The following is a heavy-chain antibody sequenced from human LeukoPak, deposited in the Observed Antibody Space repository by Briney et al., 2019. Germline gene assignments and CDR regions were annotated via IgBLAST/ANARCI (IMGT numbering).Heavy chain of an antibody. D-gene: IGHD3-9*01. CDR3: ARGVGYDILTGYYPRDDAFDI. Sequence: PGGSLRLSCAASGFTLSSYDMHWVRQATGKGLEWVSAIGAAGDTYYPGSVKGRFTISRDTAKNSLYLQMNSLRAGDTAVHHCARGVGYDILTGYYPRDDAFDIWGQGTMVTVSS. CDR1: GFTLSSYD. J-gene: IGHJ3*02. V-gene: IGHV3-13*01. CDR2: IGAAGDT.